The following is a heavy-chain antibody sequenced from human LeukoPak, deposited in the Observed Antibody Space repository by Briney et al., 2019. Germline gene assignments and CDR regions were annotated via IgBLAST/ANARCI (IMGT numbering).Heavy chain of an antibody. CDR2: IYYSGST. D-gene: IGHD3-10*01. CDR1: GGSISSSSYY. Sequence: SETLSLTCTVSGGSISSSSYYWGWIRQPPGKGLEWIGSIYYSGSTYYNPSLKCRVTISVDTSKNQFSLKLSSVTAADTAVYYCARQSLIRITMVRGVTNWFDPWGQGTLVTVSS. V-gene: IGHV4-39*01. J-gene: IGHJ5*02. CDR3: ARQSLIRITMVRGVTNWFDP.